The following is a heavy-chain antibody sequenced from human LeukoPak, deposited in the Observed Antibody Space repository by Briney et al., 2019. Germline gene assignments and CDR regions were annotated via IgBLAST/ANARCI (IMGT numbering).Heavy chain of an antibody. D-gene: IGHD3-10*01. CDR1: GGSFSGYY. Sequence: SETLSLTCAVYGGSFSGYYWSWIRQPPGKGLEWIGEINHSGSTNYNPSLKSRVTISVDTSKNQFSLKPSSVTAADTAVYYCAGAHYYGSGSYYLYFDYWGQGTLVTVSS. CDR3: AGAHYYGSGSYYLYFDY. J-gene: IGHJ4*02. V-gene: IGHV4-34*01. CDR2: INHSGST.